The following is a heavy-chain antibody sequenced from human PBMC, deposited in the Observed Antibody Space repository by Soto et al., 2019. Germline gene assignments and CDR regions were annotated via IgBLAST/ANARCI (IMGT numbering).Heavy chain of an antibody. CDR3: ARARYDYIWGSYRQNWFDP. D-gene: IGHD3-16*02. V-gene: IGHV4-34*01. CDR1: GRSCSGYY. J-gene: IGHJ5*02. CDR2: INHSGST. Sequence: PSETLSRTCGVYGRSCSGYYWSWIGQPPGKGLEWIGEINHSGSTNYNPSLKSRVTISVDTSKNQFSLKLSSVTAADTAVYYCARARYDYIWGSYRQNWFDPWGQGTLVTVSS.